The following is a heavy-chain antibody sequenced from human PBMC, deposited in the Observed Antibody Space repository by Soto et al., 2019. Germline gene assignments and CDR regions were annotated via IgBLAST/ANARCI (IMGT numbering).Heavy chain of an antibody. Sequence: KTSETLSLTCAVSGGSISSGHYPWTWIRQPPGKGLEWIGYIYPGGKTYYSSSLKSRVTIALDTSKSLVSLRLTSVTAADTAVYFCARLVGVALSPWGQGTLVTVSS. D-gene: IGHD2-21*01. J-gene: IGHJ4*02. CDR1: GGSISSGHYP. V-gene: IGHV4-30-2*01. CDR3: ARLVGVALSP. CDR2: IYPGGKT.